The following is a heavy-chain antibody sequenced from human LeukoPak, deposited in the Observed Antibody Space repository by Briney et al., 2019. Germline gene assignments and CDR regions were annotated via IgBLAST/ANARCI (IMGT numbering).Heavy chain of an antibody. V-gene: IGHV4-34*01. CDR3: ARRPLVWFGRPSNWFDP. Sequence: SETLSLTCAVYGGSFSGYYWSWVRQPPGKGLEWIGEINHSGSTNYNPSLKSRVTISVDTSKNQFSLKLSSVTAADTAEYYCARRPLVWFGRPSNWFDPWGQGTLVTVSS. CDR1: GGSFSGYY. J-gene: IGHJ5*02. D-gene: IGHD3-10*01. CDR2: INHSGST.